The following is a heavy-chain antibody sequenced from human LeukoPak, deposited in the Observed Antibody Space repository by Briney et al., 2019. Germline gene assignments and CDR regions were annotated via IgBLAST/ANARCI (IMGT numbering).Heavy chain of an antibody. D-gene: IGHD4-17*01. CDR2: ISSSGSTI. Sequence: GGSLRLSCAASGFTFSDYYMSWIRQAPGKGLEWVSYISSSGSTIYYADSVKGRFTISRDNSKNTLYLQMNSLRAEDTAVYYCAKALPLGDYVDYFDYWGQGTLVTVSS. CDR1: GFTFSDYY. V-gene: IGHV3-11*01. J-gene: IGHJ4*02. CDR3: AKALPLGDYVDYFDY.